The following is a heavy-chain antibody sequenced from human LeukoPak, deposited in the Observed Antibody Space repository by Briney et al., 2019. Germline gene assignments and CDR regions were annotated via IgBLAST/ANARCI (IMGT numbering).Heavy chain of an antibody. V-gene: IGHV4-34*01. CDR3: AREVVSGRFGDYYYYMDV. Sequence: PSETLSLTCAVYGGSFSGHYWTWIRQPPGKGLQWIGEVNDRGSTNYNPSLKSRLTISEDKSKKQFSLRLPSVTAADTAVYYCAREVVSGRFGDYYYYMDVWGKGTTVTVSS. D-gene: IGHD3-16*01. CDR2: VNDRGST. CDR1: GGSFSGHY. J-gene: IGHJ6*03.